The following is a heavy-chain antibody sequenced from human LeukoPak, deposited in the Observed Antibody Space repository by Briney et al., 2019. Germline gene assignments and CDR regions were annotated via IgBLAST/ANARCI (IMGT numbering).Heavy chain of an antibody. J-gene: IGHJ6*02. CDR3: AKPSIAAAGYYYYGMDV. D-gene: IGHD6-13*01. CDR2: IYYSGST. Sequence: KPSETLSLTCTVSGGSISSSSYYWGWIRQPPGKGLEWIGSIYYSGSTYYNPSLKSRVTISVDTSKNQFSLKLSSVTAADTAVYYCAKPSIAAAGYYYYGMDVWGQGTTVTVSS. CDR1: GGSISSSSYY. V-gene: IGHV4-39*01.